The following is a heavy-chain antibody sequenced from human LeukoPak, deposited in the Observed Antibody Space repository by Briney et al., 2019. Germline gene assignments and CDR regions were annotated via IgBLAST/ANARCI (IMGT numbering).Heavy chain of an antibody. V-gene: IGHV4-39*07. CDR3: ARSGPRGSYSSSWLGWFDP. J-gene: IGHJ5*02. CDR2: IYYSGST. Sequence: SETLSLTCTVSGGSISSSSYYWGWIRQPPGKGLEWIGSIYYSGSTYYNPSLKSRVTTSVDTSKNQFSLKLSSVTAADTAVYYCARSGPRGSYSSSWLGWFDPWGQGTLVTVSS. D-gene: IGHD6-13*01. CDR1: GGSISSSSYY.